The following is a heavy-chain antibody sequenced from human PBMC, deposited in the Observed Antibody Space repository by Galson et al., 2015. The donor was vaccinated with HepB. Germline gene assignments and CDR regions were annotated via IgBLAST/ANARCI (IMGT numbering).Heavy chain of an antibody. J-gene: IGHJ5*02. CDR1: GFTFSRYW. CDR3: ARDRVVAGGGDWFDP. Sequence: SLRLSCAASGFTFSRYWMSWVRQAPGKGLEWVANIKEDGSEKYYVESVKGRFSISRDNAKNSVYLQMNSLRVEDTAVYYCARDRVVAGGGDWFDPWGQGTLVTVSS. D-gene: IGHD6-13*01. CDR2: IKEDGSEK. V-gene: IGHV3-7*01.